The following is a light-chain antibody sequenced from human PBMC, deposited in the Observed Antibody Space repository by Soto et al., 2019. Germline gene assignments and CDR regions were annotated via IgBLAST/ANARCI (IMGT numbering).Light chain of an antibody. V-gene: IGLV1-40*01. J-gene: IGLJ2*01. CDR2: GNS. Sequence: QSVLTQPPSVSGAPGQRVTISCTGSSSNIGAGYDVHWYQQLPGTAPKLLIYGNSNRPSGVPDRFSGSKSSTSASLAITGLQAEDEADDYCQSYDSSLSVVFGGGTKLTVL. CDR3: QSYDSSLSVV. CDR1: SSNIGAGYD.